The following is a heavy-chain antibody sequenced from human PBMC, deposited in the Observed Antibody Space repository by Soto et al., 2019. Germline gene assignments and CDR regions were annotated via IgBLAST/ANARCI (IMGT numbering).Heavy chain of an antibody. J-gene: IGHJ6*03. Sequence: ASVKVASKGSGYRLTDYQIQGLRQAPGQGLEWLGRINPKRGGTSTAEKLQGWVTMTTDTAISTASMELTRPTSDDTAHDYCARGDSTDCFNRVCSFSYQHDIDVWRKVSTVTVSS. CDR3: ARGDSTDCFNRVCSFSYQHDIDV. D-gene: IGHD2-8*01. V-gene: IGHV1-2*04. CDR2: INPKRGGT. CDR1: GYRLTDYQ.